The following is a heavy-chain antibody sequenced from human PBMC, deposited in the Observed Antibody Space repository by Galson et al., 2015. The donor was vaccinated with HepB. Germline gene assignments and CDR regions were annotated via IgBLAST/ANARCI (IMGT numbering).Heavy chain of an antibody. D-gene: IGHD3-16*01. CDR2: ISSSGNAI. J-gene: IGHJ4*02. CDR3: THFGY. V-gene: IGHV3-48*03. Sequence: SLRLSCAASKFTFNYYDMNWVRQAPGKGLEWVSYISSSGNAIYYADSVKGRFTISRDDAKNTVYLQMNSLRPEDTAVYYCTHFGYWGQGTLVTVS. CDR1: KFTFNYYD.